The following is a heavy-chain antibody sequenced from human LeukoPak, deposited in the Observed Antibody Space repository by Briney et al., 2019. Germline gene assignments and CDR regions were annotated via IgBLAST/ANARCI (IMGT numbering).Heavy chain of an antibody. CDR1: GYRFISNY. D-gene: IGHD2-21*02. J-gene: IGHJ4*02. CDR3: AREGSYCVGGDCYSIDF. CDR2: MHPGNGNT. Sequence: GASVKVSCKASGYRFISNYIQWVRQAPGLGPEWIGWMHPGNGNTRYAEKFQGRVTMTRDTSINTAYMDLSSLRSDDTAVYYCAREGSYCVGGDCYSIDFWGQGTLITVSS. V-gene: IGHV1-2*02.